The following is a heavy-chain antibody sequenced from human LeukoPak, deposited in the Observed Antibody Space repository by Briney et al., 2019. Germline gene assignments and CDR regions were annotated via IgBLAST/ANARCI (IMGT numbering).Heavy chain of an antibody. V-gene: IGHV4-4*09. D-gene: IGHD3-22*01. J-gene: IGHJ3*02. CDR1: GGSISSYY. Sequence: SETLSLTCTVSGGSISSYYWSWIRQPPGKGLEWIGYIYTSGSTNYNPSLKSRVTISVDTSKNQFSLKLSSVTAADTAVYYCARLLYDSSGYYWLWDAFDILGQGTMVTVSS. CDR2: IYTSGST. CDR3: ARLLYDSSGYYWLWDAFDI.